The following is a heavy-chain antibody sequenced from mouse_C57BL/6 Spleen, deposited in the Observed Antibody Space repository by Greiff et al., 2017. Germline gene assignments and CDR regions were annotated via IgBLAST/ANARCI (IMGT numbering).Heavy chain of an antibody. Sequence: EVQLVESEGGLVQPGSSMKLSCTASGFTFSDYYMAWVRQVPEKGLEWVANINYDGSSTYYLDSLKSRFIISRDNAKNILYLQMSSLKSEDPATYDCAREGTTGYWYFDVWGTGTTVTVSS. V-gene: IGHV5-16*01. D-gene: IGHD1-1*01. J-gene: IGHJ1*03. CDR2: INYDGSST. CDR3: AREGTTGYWYFDV. CDR1: GFTFSDYY.